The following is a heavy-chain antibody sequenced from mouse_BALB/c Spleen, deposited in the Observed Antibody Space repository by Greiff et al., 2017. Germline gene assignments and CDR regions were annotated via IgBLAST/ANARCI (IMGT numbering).Heavy chain of an antibody. CDR2: ISSGGSYT. Sequence: EVKLVESGGDLVKPGGSLKLSCAASGFTFSSYGMSWVRQTPDKRLEWVATISSGGSYTYYPDSVKGRFTISRDNAKNTLYLQMSSLKSEDTAMYYCARLDGYPSMDYWGQGTSVTVSS. D-gene: IGHD2-3*01. V-gene: IGHV5-6*02. CDR3: ARLDGYPSMDY. CDR1: GFTFSSYG. J-gene: IGHJ4*01.